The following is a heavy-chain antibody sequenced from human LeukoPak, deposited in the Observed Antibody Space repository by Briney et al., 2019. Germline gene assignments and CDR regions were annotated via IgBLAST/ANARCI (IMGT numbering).Heavy chain of an antibody. D-gene: IGHD3-10*01. Sequence: AETLSLTWAVYGGSFIGYYWSWIRQPPGKGLEWIGEIKHSGSTSYNPSLKSRVTISVDTSKNQFSLKLSSVTAADTAVYYCARGRSYYGSGSYYNTKSLDYWGQGTLVTVSS. V-gene: IGHV4-34*01. CDR1: GGSFIGYY. CDR3: ARGRSYYGSGSYYNTKSLDY. J-gene: IGHJ4*02. CDR2: IKHSGST.